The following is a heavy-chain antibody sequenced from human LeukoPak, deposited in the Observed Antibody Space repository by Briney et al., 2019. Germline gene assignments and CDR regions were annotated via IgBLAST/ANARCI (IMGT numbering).Heavy chain of an antibody. D-gene: IGHD2-2*01. Sequence: GGSLRLSCTASGFPFSGYWISWVRQAPGTGLEWVANIKEDGSVQDYVDSVKGRFTISRDNAKNTLYLQMSSLRVDDTAVYYCVGQLLRAVWGKGTTVTVSS. CDR2: IKEDGSVQ. J-gene: IGHJ6*04. CDR1: GFPFSGYW. CDR3: VGQLLRAV. V-gene: IGHV3-7*01.